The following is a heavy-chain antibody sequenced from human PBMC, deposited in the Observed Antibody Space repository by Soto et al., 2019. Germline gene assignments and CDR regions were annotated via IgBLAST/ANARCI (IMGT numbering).Heavy chain of an antibody. Sequence: EVQLVESGGGFVQPGGSLRLSCAASEFTFSSYSMNWVRQAPGKGLEWISYISSSSSTIYYADSVKGRFTISRDNAKNSLYLQMNSLKTEDTAVYYCTTAYYDYVWGSYRFDAFDIWGQGTMVTVSS. V-gene: IGHV3-48*01. CDR1: EFTFSSYS. CDR2: ISSSSSTI. J-gene: IGHJ3*02. D-gene: IGHD3-16*02. CDR3: TTAYYDYVWGSYRFDAFDI.